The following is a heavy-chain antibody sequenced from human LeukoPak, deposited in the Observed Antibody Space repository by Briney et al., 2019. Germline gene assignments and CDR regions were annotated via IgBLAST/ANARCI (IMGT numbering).Heavy chain of an antibody. CDR1: GGALRDLA. CDR3: ARAIAAAGTWYVGHGWFDP. CDR2: IIPIFGTA. Sequence: SVKVSCKASGGALRDLAISWVRQAPGQGLEWMGGIIPIFGTANYAQKFQGRVTITADESTSTAYMELSSLRSEDTAVYYCARAIAAAGTWYVGHGWFDPWGQGTLVTVSS. D-gene: IGHD6-13*01. V-gene: IGHV1-69*01. J-gene: IGHJ5*02.